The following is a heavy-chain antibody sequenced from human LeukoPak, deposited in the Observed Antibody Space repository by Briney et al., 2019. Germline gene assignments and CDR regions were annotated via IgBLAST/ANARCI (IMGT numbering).Heavy chain of an antibody. D-gene: IGHD3-16*01. CDR1: GGSISSSSYY. V-gene: IGHV4-39*07. CDR3: ARGVGLTQGGAFDF. Sequence: SETLSLTCTVSGGSISSSSYYWGRIRQPPGKGLEWIGSIYYSGSTYYNPSLKSRVTISVDTSKNQLSLKLTSVTAADTAVYYCARGVGLTQGGAFDFWGQGTLVTVSS. J-gene: IGHJ4*02. CDR2: IYYSGST.